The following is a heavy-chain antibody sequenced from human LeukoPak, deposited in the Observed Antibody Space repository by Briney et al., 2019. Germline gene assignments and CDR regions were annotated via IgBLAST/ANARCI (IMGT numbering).Heavy chain of an antibody. Sequence: GASVKVSCKASGGTFSSYAISWVRQAPGQGLEWMGGIIPIFGTANYAQKFQGRVTITADESTSTAYMELSRLRSDDTAVYYCARALGYCSSTSCHPHFDYWGQGTLVTVSS. J-gene: IGHJ4*02. D-gene: IGHD2-2*01. CDR3: ARALGYCSSTSCHPHFDY. CDR1: GGTFSSYA. CDR2: IIPIFGTA. V-gene: IGHV1-69*13.